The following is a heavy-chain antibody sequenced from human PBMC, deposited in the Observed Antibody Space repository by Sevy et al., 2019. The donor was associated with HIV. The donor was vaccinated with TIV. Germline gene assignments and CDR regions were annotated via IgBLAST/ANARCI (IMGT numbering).Heavy chain of an antibody. CDR2: IKRDGSEK. CDR1: GFTFSNYW. CDR3: VQEIGAKNHV. J-gene: IGHJ6*02. D-gene: IGHD3-22*01. V-gene: IGHV3-7*01. Sequence: GGSLRLSCAASGFTFSNYWMSWVRQAPGKGLEWVANIKRDGSEKYYMASVKGRFTISRDNAKNSLYLQINSLRADDTAVYYCVQEIGAKNHVWGQGTTVTVSS.